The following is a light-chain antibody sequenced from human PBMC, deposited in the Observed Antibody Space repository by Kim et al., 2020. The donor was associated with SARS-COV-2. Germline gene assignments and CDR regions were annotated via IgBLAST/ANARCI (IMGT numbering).Light chain of an antibody. J-gene: IGKJ2*03. CDR1: QSLLHNYGHKY. V-gene: IGKV2-28*01. CDR2: LGS. Sequence: DIVVTQSPLSLPVTPGEPASISCRSSQSLLHNYGHKYLDWYLQKPGQSPQLLIYLGSNRASGVPDRFSGSGSGTDFTLNISRVEAEDVGVYYCMQALQTSYSFGQGTKLEI. CDR3: MQALQTSYS.